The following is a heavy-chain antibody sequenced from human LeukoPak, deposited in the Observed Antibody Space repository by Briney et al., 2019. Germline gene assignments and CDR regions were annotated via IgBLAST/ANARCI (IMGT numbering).Heavy chain of an antibody. Sequence: PGGSLRLSCAVSGFTFSSYNMNWVRQAPGKGLEWVSSISDSTTYLYYADSLKGRFTISRDNAKNSLYLQMNSLRAEDTAVYYCARALASGSSAFDYWGQGTLVTVSS. CDR3: ARALASGSSAFDY. D-gene: IGHD1-26*01. CDR2: ISDSTTYL. CDR1: GFTFSSYN. V-gene: IGHV3-21*01. J-gene: IGHJ4*02.